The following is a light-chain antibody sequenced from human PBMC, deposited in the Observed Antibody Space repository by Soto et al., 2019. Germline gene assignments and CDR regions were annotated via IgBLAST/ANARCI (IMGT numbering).Light chain of an antibody. CDR3: QQYDTSRT. J-gene: IGKJ1*01. CDR1: QCVSSNN. Sequence: EIVLMQSPDTVSLSPGERATLSCGASQCVSSNNLAGYQQKRGQLRRLVIHGESIGATGIADSCSGRVLGTDFTLTITKMAPEDFAVYYCQQYDTSRTFGQGTKVAIK. CDR2: GES. V-gene: IGKV3-20*01.